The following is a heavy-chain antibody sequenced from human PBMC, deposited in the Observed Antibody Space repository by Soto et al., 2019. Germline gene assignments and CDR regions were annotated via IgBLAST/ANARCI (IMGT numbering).Heavy chain of an antibody. CDR1: GYTFYSYW. J-gene: IGHJ4*02. V-gene: IGHV3-7*01. D-gene: IGHD2-2*01. CDR3: VRGCGRSSCPYYFDL. Sequence: EVQLVESGGGLVQPGGSLRLSCAVSGYTFYSYWMIWVCQAPGKGLEWVATIRQDGSEEHYVDSVKGRFSVPRANAKNALYLQMSSLRAEDTAVYYCVRGCGRSSCPYYFDLWGQGTLVTVSS. CDR2: IRQDGSEE.